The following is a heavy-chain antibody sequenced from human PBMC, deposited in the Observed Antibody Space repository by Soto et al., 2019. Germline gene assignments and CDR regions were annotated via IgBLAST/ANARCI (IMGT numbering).Heavy chain of an antibody. CDR1: GGSLSDSNW. Sequence: QMQLQESGPGLVKPSGTLSLTCAVSGGSLSDSNWWSWVRQPPGKGLEWIGEISHTGSTNYNPSLQSRVTLSVDKSKNHFSLNLKSVTAADTAVYYCASFTGTYYFHFWGPGTLVTVAS. CDR2: ISHTGST. J-gene: IGHJ4*02. V-gene: IGHV4-4*02. D-gene: IGHD2-8*02. CDR3: ASFTGTYYFHF.